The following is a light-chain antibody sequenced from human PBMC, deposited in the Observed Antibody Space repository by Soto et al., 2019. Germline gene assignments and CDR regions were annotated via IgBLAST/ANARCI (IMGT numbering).Light chain of an antibody. CDR2: DVS. CDR1: SSDVGGYNY. Sequence: QSALTQPASVSGSPGQSITISCTGTSSDVGGYNYVSWYQQHPGKAPKLMIYDVSNRPAGVSNRFSGSKSDNPASLTISGLQAEDEADYYCSSYTGSSTYVFGTGTKLTVL. J-gene: IGLJ1*01. CDR3: SSYTGSSTYV. V-gene: IGLV2-14*01.